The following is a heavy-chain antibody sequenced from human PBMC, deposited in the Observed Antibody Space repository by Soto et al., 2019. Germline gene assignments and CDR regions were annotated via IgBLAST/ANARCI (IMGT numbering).Heavy chain of an antibody. V-gene: IGHV3-23*01. CDR2: ISGSGGNT. CDR3: AKGDDGGGYYKAWFGP. Sequence: GGSLRLSCAASGFAFSSYAVSWVRQAPGKGLEWVSTISGSGGNTYYAQSVKGRFTISRDNSKNTLYLQMNSLRAEDTALYYCAKGDDGGGYYKAWFGPWGQGTLVTVSS. D-gene: IGHD3-22*01. CDR1: GFAFSSYA. J-gene: IGHJ5*02.